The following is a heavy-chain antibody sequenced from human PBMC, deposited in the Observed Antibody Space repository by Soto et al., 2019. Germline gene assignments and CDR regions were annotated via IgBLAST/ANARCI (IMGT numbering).Heavy chain of an antibody. Sequence: EVQLLESGGGLVQPGGSLRLSCAASGFTFRTYAMSWVRQAPGKGLEWVSAITGSGGTTYYADSVKGRFTISRDNFKNTLYLQMNSLRADDTAVYYCARECVDTVTSITIPFDYWGQGALVTVSS. D-gene: IGHD5-12*01. CDR1: GFTFRTYA. CDR2: ITGSGGTT. V-gene: IGHV3-23*01. CDR3: ARECVDTVTSITIPFDY. J-gene: IGHJ4*02.